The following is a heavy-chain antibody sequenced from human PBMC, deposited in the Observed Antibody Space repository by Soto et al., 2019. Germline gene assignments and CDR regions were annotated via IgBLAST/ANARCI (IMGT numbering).Heavy chain of an antibody. CDR2: ISWNSGSI. CDR3: ARERWLRNAFDI. D-gene: IGHD5-12*01. J-gene: IGHJ3*02. CDR1: GFTFDDYA. V-gene: IGHV3-9*01. Sequence: PGGSLRLSCAASGFTFDDYAMHWVRQAPGKGLEWVSGISWNSGSIGYADSVKGRFTISRDNAKNSLYLQMNSLRAEDTALYYCARERWLRNAFDIWGQGTMVTVSS.